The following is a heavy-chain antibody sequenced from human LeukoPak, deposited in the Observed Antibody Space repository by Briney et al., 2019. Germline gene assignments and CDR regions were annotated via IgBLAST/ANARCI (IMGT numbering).Heavy chain of an antibody. V-gene: IGHV4-59*01. CDR1: GGSIRSYY. D-gene: IGHD4-17*01. CDR2: ISNSGST. CDR3: ARCRDEFADYGFTS. J-gene: IGHJ1*01. Sequence: PSETLSLTCTVSGGSIRSYYWSWIRQPPGKGLEWIGYISNSGSTKYNPSLRSRVTISVDTPKNLFSLKLTSMTAADTAFYCARCRDEFADYGFTSWGQGTLVTVSS.